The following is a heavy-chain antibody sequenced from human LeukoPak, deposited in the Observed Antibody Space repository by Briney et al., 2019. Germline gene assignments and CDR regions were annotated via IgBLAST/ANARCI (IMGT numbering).Heavy chain of an antibody. J-gene: IGHJ4*02. D-gene: IGHD1-20*01. V-gene: IGHV4-4*02. CDR2: IYHSGTT. Sequence: SETLSLTCAVSGGSISSDIWWSWVRQPPGKGLEWIGEIYHSGTTTYNPSLTSRVTISADKSKNQFSLHLSSVTAADTAVYYCARRITGILAPFDSWGQGTLVTVSS. CDR1: GGSISSDIW. CDR3: ARRITGILAPFDS.